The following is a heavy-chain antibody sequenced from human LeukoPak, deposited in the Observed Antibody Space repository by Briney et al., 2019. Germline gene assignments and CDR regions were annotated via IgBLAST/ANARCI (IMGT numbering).Heavy chain of an antibody. CDR3: ARQIAVACKAGFDY. D-gene: IGHD6-19*01. CDR2: IYTTGST. Sequence: PSETLSLTCTVSGGSISSYYWTWIRQPAGKGLEWIGRIYTTGSTNYNPSLNSRVTMSVDTSKNQFSLKLSSVTAADTAVYYCARQIAVACKAGFDYWGQGTLVTVSS. V-gene: IGHV4-4*07. CDR1: GGSISSYY. J-gene: IGHJ4*02.